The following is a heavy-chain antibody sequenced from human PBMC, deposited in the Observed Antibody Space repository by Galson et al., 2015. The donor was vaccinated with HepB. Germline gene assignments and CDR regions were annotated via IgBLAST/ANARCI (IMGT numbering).Heavy chain of an antibody. J-gene: IGHJ4*02. V-gene: IGHV1-69*13. CDR3: ARGSDYGDSVFDY. D-gene: IGHD4-17*01. CDR2: IIPIFGTA. CDR1: GGTFSSYA. Sequence: SVKVSCKASGGTFSSYAISWVRQAPGQGLEWMGVIIPIFGTANYAQKFQGRVTITADESTSTAYMELSSLRSEDTDVYYCARGSDYGDSVFDYWCQGTLVTVSS.